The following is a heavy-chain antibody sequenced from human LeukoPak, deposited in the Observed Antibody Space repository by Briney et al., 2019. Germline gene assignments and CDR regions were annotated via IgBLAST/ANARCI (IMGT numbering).Heavy chain of an antibody. Sequence: GGSLRLSCAASGFTFSNXXXXXXXXAXGKXXEXVGRIKSKTDGGTTXYAAPXKGRFTXSXXDSKNTLYLQMNSLKTEDTAVYYCTPRARFDPWGQGTLVTVSS. V-gene: IGHV3-15*01. CDR3: TPRARFDP. J-gene: IGHJ5*02. CDR2: IKSKTDGGTT. CDR1: GFTFSNXX.